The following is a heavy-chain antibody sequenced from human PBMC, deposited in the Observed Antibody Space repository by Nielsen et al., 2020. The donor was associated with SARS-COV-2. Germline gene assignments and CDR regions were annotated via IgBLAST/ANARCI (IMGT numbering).Heavy chain of an antibody. D-gene: IGHD6-13*01. CDR1: GGSISGDY. V-gene: IGHV4-34*01. CDR3: ARAPGIAAAGPRFDP. J-gene: IGHJ5*02. Sequence: SETLSLTCTVSGGSISGDYWSWVRQPPGQGLEWIGEINHSGSANYSPSLKSRVTISVDTSKNQFSLKLPSVTAADTAVYYCARAPGIAAAGPRFDPWGQGTLVTVSS. CDR2: INHSGSA.